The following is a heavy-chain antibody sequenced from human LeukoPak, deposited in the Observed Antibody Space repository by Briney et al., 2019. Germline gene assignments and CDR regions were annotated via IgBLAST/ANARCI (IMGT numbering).Heavy chain of an antibody. D-gene: IGHD3-22*01. V-gene: IGHV4-59*01. Sequence: PSETLSLTCTVSGGSISSYYWSWIRQPPGEGLEWIGYIYYSGSTNYNPSLKSRVTISVDTSKNQFSLKLSSVTAADTAVHYCARDRMGYDSSGYYWSGWFDPWGQGTLVTVSS. J-gene: IGHJ5*02. CDR3: ARDRMGYDSSGYYWSGWFDP. CDR2: IYYSGST. CDR1: GGSISSYY.